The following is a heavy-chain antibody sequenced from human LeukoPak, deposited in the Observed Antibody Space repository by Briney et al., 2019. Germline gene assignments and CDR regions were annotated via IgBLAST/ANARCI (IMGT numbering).Heavy chain of an antibody. V-gene: IGHV1-69*04. CDR2: IIPIFGIA. J-gene: IGHJ1*01. Sequence: SVKVSCKASGGTFSSYAISWVRQAPGQGLEWMGRIIPIFGIANYAQKFQGRVTITADKSTSTAYMELSSLRSEDTAVYYCARIPQYYYDSSGYGPAQHWGQGTLVTVSS. CDR1: GGTFSSYA. CDR3: ARIPQYYYDSSGYGPAQH. D-gene: IGHD3-22*01.